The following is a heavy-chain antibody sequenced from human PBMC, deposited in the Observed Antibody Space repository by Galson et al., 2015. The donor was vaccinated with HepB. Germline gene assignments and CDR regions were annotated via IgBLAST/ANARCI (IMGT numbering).Heavy chain of an antibody. V-gene: IGHV5-51*01. J-gene: IGHJ4*02. Sequence: QSGAEVTKPGESLKISCKGSGYSFTSYWIGWVRQMPGKGLEWMGIIYPGDSDTRYSPSFQGQVTISADKSISTAYLQWSSLKASDSAMYYCARGPSGSYYPYVFDYWGQGTLVTVSS. CDR1: GYSFTSYW. D-gene: IGHD3-10*01. CDR2: IYPGDSDT. CDR3: ARGPSGSYYPYVFDY.